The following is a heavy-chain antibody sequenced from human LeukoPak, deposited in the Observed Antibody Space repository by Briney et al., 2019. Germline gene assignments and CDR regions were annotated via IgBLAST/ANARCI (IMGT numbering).Heavy chain of an antibody. J-gene: IGHJ5*02. CDR1: GFPLKKYW. Sequence: GGSLRLSCAASGFPLKKYWVNWVRQAPGTGLEWLAAINPDAKERQYVDSVEGRFTISRDDAKNSVYLQMNRLRAEDTAIYYCARDGPSMMAEFDLWGQGTLVTVSS. CDR3: ARDGPSMMAEFDL. V-gene: IGHV3-7*01. CDR2: INPDAKER. D-gene: IGHD3-22*01.